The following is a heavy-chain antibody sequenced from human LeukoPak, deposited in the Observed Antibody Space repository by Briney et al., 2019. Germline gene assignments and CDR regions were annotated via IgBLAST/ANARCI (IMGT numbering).Heavy chain of an antibody. V-gene: IGHV3-30*02. Sequence: GGSLRLSCAASGFTFSSYGMHWVRQAPGKGLEWVAFIRYDGSNKYYADSVKGRFTISRDNSKNTLYLQMNSLRAEDTAVYHCASPLNDYSTYNWFDPWGQGTLVTVSS. CDR3: ASPLNDYSTYNWFDP. J-gene: IGHJ5*02. CDR2: IRYDGSNK. CDR1: GFTFSSYG. D-gene: IGHD4-11*01.